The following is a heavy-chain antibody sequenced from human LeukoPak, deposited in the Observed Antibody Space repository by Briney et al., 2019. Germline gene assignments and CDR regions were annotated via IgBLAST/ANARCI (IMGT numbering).Heavy chain of an antibody. CDR2: ISAYSGNT. CDR3: ASGWEQQLVRGAFDI. Sequence: GASVKVSCKASGYTFTSYGISWVRQAPGQGLEWMGWISAYSGNTKYAQKLQGRVTMTTDRSTSTAYMELRSLRSDDTAVYYCASGWEQQLVRGAFDIWGQGTMVTVSS. V-gene: IGHV1-18*01. J-gene: IGHJ3*02. CDR1: GYTFTSYG. D-gene: IGHD6-13*01.